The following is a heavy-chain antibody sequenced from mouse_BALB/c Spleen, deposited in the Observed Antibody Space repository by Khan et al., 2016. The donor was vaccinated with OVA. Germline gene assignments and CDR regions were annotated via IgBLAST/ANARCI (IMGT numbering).Heavy chain of an antibody. CDR2: INTYTGEP. J-gene: IGHJ1*01. V-gene: IGHV9-1*02. CDR3: AIISSYWYSDV. D-gene: IGHD6-2*01. CDR1: GYTFTNYG. Sequence: QIQLVQSGPELKKPGETVKISCKASGYTFTNYGMNWVKQAPGKGLKWMGWINTYTGEPTYADDFKGRFVFSLETSASTAYLQISNLKNEDITTYFCAIISSYWYSDVWGAGTTVTVSS.